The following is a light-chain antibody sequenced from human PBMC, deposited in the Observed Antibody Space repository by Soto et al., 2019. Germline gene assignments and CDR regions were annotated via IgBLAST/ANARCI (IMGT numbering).Light chain of an antibody. CDR2: GAS. V-gene: IGKV3-15*01. CDR1: QSVSSN. J-gene: IGKJ1*01. Sequence: EIVMTQSPATLSVSPGERATLSCRASQSVSSNLAWYQQKPGQTPRLLMYGASTRATGIPARFSGSGSGTDFTLTISSLQYEDFAVYYCQLYNNWPSRTFGQGNKVEI. CDR3: QLYNNWPSRT.